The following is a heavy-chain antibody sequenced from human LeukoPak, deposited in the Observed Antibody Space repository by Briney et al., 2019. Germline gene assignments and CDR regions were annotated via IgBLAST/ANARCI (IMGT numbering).Heavy chain of an antibody. V-gene: IGHV3-74*01. Sequence: GGSLRLSCAASGLAFSAYKMHWVRQAPRKGLVWVSRISTDGYTTDYADFVQGRFTASRDNTKNMWSLEMNSLRAEDTAVYYCVVGGSPGYWGQGTLVTVSS. J-gene: IGHJ4*02. CDR2: ISTDGYTT. CDR3: VVGGSPGY. CDR1: GLAFSAYK. D-gene: IGHD2-15*01.